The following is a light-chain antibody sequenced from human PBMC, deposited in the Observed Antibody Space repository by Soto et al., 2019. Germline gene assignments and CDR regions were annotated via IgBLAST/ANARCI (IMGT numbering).Light chain of an antibody. J-gene: IGKJ2*01. CDR2: GAS. CDR3: QQYGSSET. V-gene: IGKV3-20*01. CDR1: QIVSTNY. Sequence: EIVLTQSPGTLSLSPGERATLSCRTSQIVSTNYLAWYQQKPCQAPRLLIYGASNRATGIPDRFSGSGSGTDFTLTINRLEPEDFAVYYCQQYGSSETFGQGTKLEIK.